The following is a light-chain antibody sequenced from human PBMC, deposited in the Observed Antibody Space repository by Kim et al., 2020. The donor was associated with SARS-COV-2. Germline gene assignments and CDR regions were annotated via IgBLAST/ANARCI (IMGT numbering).Light chain of an antibody. Sequence: EIVMTQSPATLSLSPGERATLSCRASQSVRSNLAWYQQTPGQAPRLLIYGASTRATGLPARFSGSGSGTEFTLTISSLQSEDFAVYYCQQYNSWPRTFGQGTKV. CDR1: QSVRSN. J-gene: IGKJ1*01. V-gene: IGKV3-15*01. CDR2: GAS. CDR3: QQYNSWPRT.